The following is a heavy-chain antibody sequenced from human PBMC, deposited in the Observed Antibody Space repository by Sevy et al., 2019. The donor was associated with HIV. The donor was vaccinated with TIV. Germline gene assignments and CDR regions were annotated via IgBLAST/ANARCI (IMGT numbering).Heavy chain of an antibody. CDR3: ARDSLYSSGWSGDAFDI. Sequence: ASVNVSCKASGGTFSSYAISWVRRAPGQGLEWMGGIIPIFGTANYAQKFQGRVTITADESTSTAYMELSSLRSEDTAVYYCARDSLYSSGWSGDAFDIWGQGTMVTVSS. J-gene: IGHJ3*02. CDR1: GGTFSSYA. D-gene: IGHD6-19*01. V-gene: IGHV1-69*13. CDR2: IIPIFGTA.